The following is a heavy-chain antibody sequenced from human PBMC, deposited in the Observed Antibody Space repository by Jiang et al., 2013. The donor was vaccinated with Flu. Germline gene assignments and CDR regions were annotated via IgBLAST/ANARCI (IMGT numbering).Heavy chain of an antibody. CDR1: GYNFVNSG. D-gene: IGHD1-26*01. Sequence: GAEVKKPGASVKVSCKASGYNFVNSGISWVRQAPGQGLEWMGWISVFNGDTKYSQNLQGRVTMTTDTSTSTAYMELRALRSDDTAVYYCAKFESGSDLPFDFWGQGTLVTVSS. V-gene: IGHV1-18*04. CDR2: ISVFNGDT. CDR3: AKFESGSDLPFDF. J-gene: IGHJ4*02.